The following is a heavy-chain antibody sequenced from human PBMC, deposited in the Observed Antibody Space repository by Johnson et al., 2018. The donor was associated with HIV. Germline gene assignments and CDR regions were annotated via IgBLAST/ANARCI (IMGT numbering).Heavy chain of an antibody. J-gene: IGHJ3*02. CDR1: GFTVSSIY. Sequence: VQVVESGGGLIQPGGSLRLSCAASGFTVSSIYMNWVRQAPGKGLEWVSVIYSGGNTYYADSVKGRFTISRDNSKNTLYLQMNSLRPEDTAVYFYAREKGMTTIRDAFDIWGQGTMGTVSS. CDR2: IYSGGNT. V-gene: IGHV3-66*03. CDR3: AREKGMTTIRDAFDI. D-gene: IGHD5-24*01.